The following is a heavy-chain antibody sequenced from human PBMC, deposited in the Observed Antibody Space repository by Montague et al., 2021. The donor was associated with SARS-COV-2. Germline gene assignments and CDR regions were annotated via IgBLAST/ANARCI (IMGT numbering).Heavy chain of an antibody. CDR3: ARIKYDILTGYYCGMDV. Sequence: PALVKPTQTLTLTCTFSGFSLSTCGMCVSWIRQPPGKALEWLARIDWDDDKYYSTSLKTRLTISKDTSKNQVVLTMTNMYPVDTATYYCARIKYDILTGYYCGMDVWGQGPTVTVSS. D-gene: IGHD3-9*01. CDR2: IDWDDDK. CDR1: GFSLSTCGMC. V-gene: IGHV2-70*11. J-gene: IGHJ6*02.